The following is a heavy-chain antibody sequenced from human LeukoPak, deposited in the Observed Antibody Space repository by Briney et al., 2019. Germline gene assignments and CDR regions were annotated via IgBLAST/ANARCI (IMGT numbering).Heavy chain of an antibody. CDR2: ISAYNGNT. CDR3: ARKGDYWNDGAY. V-gene: IGHV1-18*01. J-gene: IGHJ4*02. Sequence: GASVKVSCKASGYTFTSYDINWVRQAPGQGLEWMGWISAYNGNTNYAQKLQGRVTMTTDTSTSTAYMELRSLTSDDTAVYYCARKGDYWNDGAYWGQGTLVTVSS. CDR1: GYTFTSYD. D-gene: IGHD1-1*01.